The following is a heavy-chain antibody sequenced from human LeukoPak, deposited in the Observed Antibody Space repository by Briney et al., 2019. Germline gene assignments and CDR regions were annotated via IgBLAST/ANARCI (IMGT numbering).Heavy chain of an antibody. CDR2: FKTKYNQV. CDR3: ARSVPDYTRFDY. J-gene: IGHJ4*02. D-gene: IGHD4-11*01. Sequence: GGSLGLSCVASGFTFSDYAMTWVRRAPGKGLEWVSTFKTKYNQVYYAESVRGRFTISTDNSKKTVYLQMNSLRAEDTALYYCARSVPDYTRFDYWGQGALVTVSS. CDR1: GFTFSDYA. V-gene: IGHV3-23*05.